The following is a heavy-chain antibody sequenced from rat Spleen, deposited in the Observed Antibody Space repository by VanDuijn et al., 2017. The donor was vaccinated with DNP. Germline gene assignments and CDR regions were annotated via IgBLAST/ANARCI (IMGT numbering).Heavy chain of an antibody. CDR1: GFSLTTYC. Sequence: QVQLKESGPGLVQPSETLSLTCTVSGFSLTTYCVSWVRQPSGKGPEWMGKMWYDGDTAYNSALKSRLSISRDTSKSQVFLKMNSLQTDDTGTYYCTSDSLNSSSFVYWGQGSLVTVSS. J-gene: IGHJ3*01. CDR3: TSDSLNSSSFVY. V-gene: IGHV2-63*01. D-gene: IGHD1-2*01. CDR2: MWYDGDT.